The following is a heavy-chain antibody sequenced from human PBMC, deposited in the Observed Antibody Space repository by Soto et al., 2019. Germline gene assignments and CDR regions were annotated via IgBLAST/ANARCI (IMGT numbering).Heavy chain of an antibody. D-gene: IGHD5-12*01. V-gene: IGHV3-66*01. J-gene: IGHJ6*03. CDR3: AREGGSYMDV. CDR1: GFTVSSNY. CDR2: IYSVGST. Sequence: EVQLVESGGGLVQPGGSLRLSCAASGFTVSSNYMSWVRQAPGKGLEWVAVIYSVGSTYYADSVKGRFSISRDNSKITLYLQMNSLRAEDTAVYYCAREGGSYMDVWGKGTTVTVSS.